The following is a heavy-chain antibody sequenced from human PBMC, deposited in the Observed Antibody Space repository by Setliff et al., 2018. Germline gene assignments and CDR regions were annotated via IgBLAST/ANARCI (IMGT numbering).Heavy chain of an antibody. CDR2: IYIGGSA. CDR1: GGSISSYY. D-gene: IGHD6-19*01. J-gene: IGHJ6*03. V-gene: IGHV4-4*07. CDR3: AREQWLDQPGYYYMDV. Sequence: SETLSLTCTVSGGSISSYYWSWIRQPAGKGLEWIGHIYIGGSANYNPSLKRRITMSIETSKNQFSLKLNSVTAADMALYYCAREQWLDQPGYYYMDVWAKGTTVTVSS.